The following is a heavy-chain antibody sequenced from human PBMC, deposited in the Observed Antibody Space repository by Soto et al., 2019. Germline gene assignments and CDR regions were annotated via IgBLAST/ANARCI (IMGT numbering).Heavy chain of an antibody. D-gene: IGHD2-15*01. CDR2: INHSGST. CDR1: GGSFSGYY. Sequence: SETLSLTCAVYGGSFSGYYWSWIRQPPGKGLEWIGEINHSGSTNYNPSLKSRVTISVDTSKNQFSLKLSSVTAADTAVYYCARGLAVVVVAAKVTTWFDPWGQGTLVNVS. J-gene: IGHJ5*02. V-gene: IGHV4-34*01. CDR3: ARGLAVVVVAAKVTTWFDP.